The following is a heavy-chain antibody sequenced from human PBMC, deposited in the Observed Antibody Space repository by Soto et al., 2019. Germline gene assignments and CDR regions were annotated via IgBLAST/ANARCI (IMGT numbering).Heavy chain of an antibody. CDR2: IHYSGST. CDR3: ARDPPRSIAAPRYGMDV. V-gene: IGHV4-59*01. J-gene: IGHJ6*02. Sequence: SATLSLTCPVSGGSISSYYWSWIRQPPGKGLEWIGYIHYSGSTNYNPSLKSRVTISVDTSKNQFSLKLSSVTAADTAVYYCARDPPRSIAAPRYGMDVCGQGTTVTVSS. D-gene: IGHD6-6*01. CDR1: GGSISSYY.